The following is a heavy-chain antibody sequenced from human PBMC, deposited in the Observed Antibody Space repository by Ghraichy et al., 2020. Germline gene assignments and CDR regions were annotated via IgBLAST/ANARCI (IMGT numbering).Heavy chain of an antibody. Sequence: SGPTLVKPTQTLTLTCSFSGFSLNTIGVAVGWIRQPPGKALEWLALIYWDDDKRYSPSLKSRLTITKDTSKNQVVLTMTNVDPVDTATYYCARRLWCSFSPGPGGYFYPWGQGTLVTVSS. CDR1: GFSLNTIGVA. J-gene: IGHJ5*02. CDR2: IYWDDDK. D-gene: IGHD2-8*01. CDR3: ARRLWCSFSPGPGGYFYP. V-gene: IGHV2-5*02.